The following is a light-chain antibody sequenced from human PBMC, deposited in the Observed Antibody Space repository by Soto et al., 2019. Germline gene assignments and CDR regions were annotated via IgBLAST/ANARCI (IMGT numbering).Light chain of an antibody. CDR2: AAS. V-gene: IGKV1-12*01. CDR1: QGISSW. J-gene: IGKJ5*01. Sequence: DIQMTQSPSSVSASVGDRVTITCRASQGISSWLAWYQHKPGKVPKLLIYAASSLQSVVPSRFRGSGSRTAFTLTISSLQPDDFAPHYGQQGNNFPITSGQGTRLEIK. CDR3: QQGNNFPIT.